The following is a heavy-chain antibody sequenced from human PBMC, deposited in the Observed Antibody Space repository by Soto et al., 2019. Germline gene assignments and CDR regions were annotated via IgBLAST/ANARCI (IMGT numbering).Heavy chain of an antibody. Sequence: QVQLRESGPGLVMPSQTLFLTCTVSGDSISSGNKYWSWIRQPPGKGLEWIGYIVSSGTTYYNPSLKSRLTMSLATSQNQFSLKLNSVTDADTAVYYCARVPSPFDYYYAMDVWGQGTTVTVSS. CDR3: ARVPSPFDYYYAMDV. V-gene: IGHV4-30-4*01. CDR2: IVSSGTT. J-gene: IGHJ6*02. D-gene: IGHD3-16*01. CDR1: GDSISSGNKY.